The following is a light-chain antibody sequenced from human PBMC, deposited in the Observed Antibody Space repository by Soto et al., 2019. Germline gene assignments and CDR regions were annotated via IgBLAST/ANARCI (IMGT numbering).Light chain of an antibody. J-gene: IGLJ1*01. Sequence: QSVVAQPASVSGSPGQSMTISCTGTSGDLGDYNYVSWYQQHPGKAPKLMIYEVSNRPSGVSNRFSGSKSGNTASLTISGLQAEDEADYYCSSYTSSSTPYLFGTGTKV. CDR3: SSYTSSSTPYL. V-gene: IGLV2-14*01. CDR1: SGDLGDYNY. CDR2: EVS.